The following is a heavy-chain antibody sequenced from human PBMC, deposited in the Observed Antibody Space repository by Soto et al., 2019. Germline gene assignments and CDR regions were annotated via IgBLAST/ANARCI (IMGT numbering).Heavy chain of an antibody. CDR1: GVSMTDYY. D-gene: IGHD3-16*01. Sequence: SETLSLTCSVSGVSMTDYYGSWIRQSPGKGLEHIGYVYYSGSTVYNPSLKSRVTISIDTSINQFSLKLTSMTAADTAIYYCARSGHTFGGVVWGQGILVTVSS. CDR3: ARSGHTFGGVV. J-gene: IGHJ4*02. V-gene: IGHV4-59*12. CDR2: VYYSGST.